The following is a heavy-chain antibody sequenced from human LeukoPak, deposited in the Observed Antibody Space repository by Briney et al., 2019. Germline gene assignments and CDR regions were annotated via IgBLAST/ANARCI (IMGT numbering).Heavy chain of an antibody. D-gene: IGHD2-8*02. CDR2: IYTSGST. J-gene: IGHJ4*02. CDR1: GGSIGSGSYY. CDR3: ARVTTGGDVDY. V-gene: IGHV4-61*02. Sequence: SETLSLTCTVSGGSIGSGSYYWSWIRQPAGKGLEWIGRIYTSGSTNYNPSLKSRVTISVDTSKNRFSLKLSSVTAADTAVYYCARVTTGGDVDYWGQGTLVTVSS.